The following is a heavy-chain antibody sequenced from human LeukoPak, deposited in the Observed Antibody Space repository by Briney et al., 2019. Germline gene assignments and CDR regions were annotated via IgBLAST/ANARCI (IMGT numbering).Heavy chain of an antibody. CDR3: TRVTLDY. CDR1: GGSISSYY. V-gene: IGHV3-49*04. Sequence: LSLTCTVSGGSISSYYWSWVRQAPGKGLEWVGFIRGKAYGGATEYAASVKGRFTISRDDSKSITYLQMHSLKIEDTAVYYCTRVTLDYWGQGTRVTVSS. J-gene: IGHJ4*02. CDR2: IRGKAYGGAT.